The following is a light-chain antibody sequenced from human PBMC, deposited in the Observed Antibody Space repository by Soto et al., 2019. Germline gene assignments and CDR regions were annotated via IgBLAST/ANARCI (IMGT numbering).Light chain of an antibody. Sequence: QSALTQPASVSGSPGQSITISCTGTSSDVGDYDFVSWYQHYPGKAPQLMIFEVSYRASGVSNRFSGSKSGNTASLTISGLQAEDEADYYCQVWDSSSDLLYVFGTGTKV. CDR1: SSDVGDYDF. CDR2: EVS. CDR3: QVWDSSSDLLYV. J-gene: IGLJ1*01. V-gene: IGLV2-14*01.